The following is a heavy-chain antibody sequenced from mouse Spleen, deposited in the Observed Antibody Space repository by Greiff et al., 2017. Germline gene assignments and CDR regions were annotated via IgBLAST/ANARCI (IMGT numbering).Heavy chain of an antibody. J-gene: IGHJ2*01. CDR1: GYTFTDYE. CDR3: TREGLGRGDYFDY. D-gene: IGHD4-1*01. CDR2: IDPETGGT. Sequence: QVQLKESGAELVRPGASVTLSCKASGYTFTDYEMHWVKQTPVHGLEWIGAIDPETGGTAYNQKFKGKAILTADKSSSTAYMELRSLTSEDSAVYYCTREGLGRGDYFDYWGQGTTLTVSS. V-gene: IGHV1-15*01.